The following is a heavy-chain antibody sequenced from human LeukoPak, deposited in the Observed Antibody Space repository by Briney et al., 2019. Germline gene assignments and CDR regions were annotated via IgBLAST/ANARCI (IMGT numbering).Heavy chain of an antibody. CDR1: GDSVSKNGA. D-gene: IGHD6-19*01. CDR3: ARDLGTTGWHTFDY. Sequence: SQTLSLTCAVSGDSVSKNGAWNWIRQSPSRGLEWLGRTYYRSKWYNDYAESMEGRMTISQDTSKNQYSLHLNSVTPDDTAVYYCARDLGTTGWHTFDYWGQGTLVTDSS. V-gene: IGHV6-1*01. CDR2: TYYRSKWYN. J-gene: IGHJ4*02.